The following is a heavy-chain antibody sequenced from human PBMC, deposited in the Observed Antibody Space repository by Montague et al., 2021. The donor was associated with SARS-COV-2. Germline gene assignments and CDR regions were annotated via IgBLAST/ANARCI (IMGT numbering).Heavy chain of an antibody. CDR2: INHGGST. CDR1: GTSFSGYY. J-gene: IGHJ6*03. V-gene: IGHV4-34*01. Sequence: SETLSLTCAVHGTSFSGYYWSWIRQPPGKGLEWIGEINHGGSTKHNPSLKSRLTISVDTSKNQFSLKLTSVTAADTAVYYCARLRDGVVPSPILGVGPYYSYYYMDVWGRGTTVTVSS. D-gene: IGHD3-10*01. CDR3: ARLRDGVVPSPILGVGPYYSYYYMDV.